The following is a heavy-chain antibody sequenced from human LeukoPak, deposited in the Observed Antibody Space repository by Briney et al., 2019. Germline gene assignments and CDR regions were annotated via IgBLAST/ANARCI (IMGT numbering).Heavy chain of an antibody. CDR2: ISSSGSTI. CDR1: EFTFSDYY. CDR3: VRDYRACFDY. Sequence: PGGSLRLSCAASEFTFSDYYLSWIRQAPGKGLEWVSYISSSGSTIYYADSVKGRFTISRDNAKNSLYLQMNSLRAEDTAVYYCVRDYRACFDYWGQGTLVTVSS. D-gene: IGHD3-16*02. J-gene: IGHJ4*02. V-gene: IGHV3-11*01.